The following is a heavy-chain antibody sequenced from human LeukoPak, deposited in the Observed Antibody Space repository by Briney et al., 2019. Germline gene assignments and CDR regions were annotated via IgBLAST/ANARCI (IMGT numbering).Heavy chain of an antibody. Sequence: GGSLRLSCETSGFIFSNCWMTWVRQAPGKGLEWVANIKTDASEKYYADSVKGRFTISRDNAKNSLYLQMNSLRAEDTAVYYCATYSTRNAREFQSWGQGTLVTVSS. J-gene: IGHJ1*01. CDR2: IKTDASEK. D-gene: IGHD4-11*01. V-gene: IGHV3-7*01. CDR3: ATYSTRNAREFQS. CDR1: GFIFSNCW.